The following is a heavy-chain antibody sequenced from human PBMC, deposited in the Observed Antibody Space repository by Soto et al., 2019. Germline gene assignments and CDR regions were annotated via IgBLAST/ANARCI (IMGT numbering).Heavy chain of an antibody. CDR3: ARVWGYYDSSGYRRAFDI. CDR2: IYYSGST. J-gene: IGHJ3*02. V-gene: IGHV4-30-4*01. Sequence: QVQLQESGPGLVKPSQTLSLTCTVSGGSISSGDYYWSWIRQPPGKGLEWIGYIYYSGSTYYNPSLKSRVTISVDTSKNQFSLKLSSVTAADTAVYYCARVWGYYDSSGYRRAFDIWGQGTMVTVSS. D-gene: IGHD3-22*01. CDR1: GGSISSGDYY.